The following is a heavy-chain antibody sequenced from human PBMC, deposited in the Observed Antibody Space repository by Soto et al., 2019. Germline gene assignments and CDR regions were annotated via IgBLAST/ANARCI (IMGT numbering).Heavy chain of an antibody. CDR3: AKDLGTSYGVESFLGILTGYTFDY. D-gene: IGHD3-9*01. J-gene: IGHJ4*02. V-gene: IGHV3-23*01. Sequence: GSLRLSCAASGFTFTGYSMSWVRQAPGKGLEWVSGISGTGYNTYYADTVQGRFTISRDNSKNTLYLQMNSLRAEDTAVYYCAKDLGTSYGVESFLGILTGYTFDYWGQGSLVTVSS. CDR2: ISGTGYNT. CDR1: GFTFTGYS.